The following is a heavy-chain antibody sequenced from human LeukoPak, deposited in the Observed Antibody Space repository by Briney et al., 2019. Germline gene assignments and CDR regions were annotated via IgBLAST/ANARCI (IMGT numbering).Heavy chain of an antibody. Sequence: GASVKVSCKASGGTFSSYAISWVRQAPGQGLEWMGWISAYNGNTNYAQKLQGRVIMATDTSTSTAYMELRSLRSDDTAVYYCASSGSIVVVPAASFDYWGQGTLVTVSS. J-gene: IGHJ4*02. V-gene: IGHV1-18*01. CDR1: GGTFSSYA. CDR3: ASSGSIVVVPAASFDY. CDR2: ISAYNGNT. D-gene: IGHD2-2*01.